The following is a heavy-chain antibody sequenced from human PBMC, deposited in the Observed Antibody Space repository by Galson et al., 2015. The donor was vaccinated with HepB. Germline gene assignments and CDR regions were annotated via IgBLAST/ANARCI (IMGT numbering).Heavy chain of an antibody. Sequence: QSGAEVKKPGESLRISCKGSGYSFTSYWISWVRQMPGKGLEWMGRIDPSDSYTNYSPSFQGHVTISADKSISTAYLQWSSLKASDTAMYYCARNYDSSGYYYWYFDLWGRGTLVTVSS. D-gene: IGHD3-22*01. V-gene: IGHV5-10-1*01. CDR2: IDPSDSYT. CDR3: ARNYDSSGYYYWYFDL. CDR1: GYSFTSYW. J-gene: IGHJ2*01.